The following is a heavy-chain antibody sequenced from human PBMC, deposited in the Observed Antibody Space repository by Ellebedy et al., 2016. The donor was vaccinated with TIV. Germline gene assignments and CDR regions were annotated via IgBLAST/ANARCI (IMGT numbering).Heavy chain of an antibody. CDR1: GFTFSNYN. CDR3: SRGWSNPDS. CDR2: IRSTGSDK. D-gene: IGHD2-15*01. V-gene: IGHV3-21*06. Sequence: GESLKISCVASGFTFSNYNMNWVRQSPGKGLERVSSIRSTGSDKYYAESVKGRFTISRDNAQDTLFLQMNSLRAEDTAVYFCSRGWSNPDSWGQGTLVIVSS. J-gene: IGHJ4*02.